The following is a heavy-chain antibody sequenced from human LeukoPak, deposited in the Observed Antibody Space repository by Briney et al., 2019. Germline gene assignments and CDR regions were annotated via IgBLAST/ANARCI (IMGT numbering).Heavy chain of an antibody. CDR2: ISGSGGST. J-gene: IGHJ4*02. Sequence: PGGSLRLSCAASGFTFSSYAMSWVRQAPGKGLEWVSAISGSGGSTYYADSVKGRFTISRDNSKNTPYLQMNSLRAEDTAVYYCAKDRMRVWFGELSPPDFDYWGQGTLVTVSS. D-gene: IGHD3-10*01. CDR3: AKDRMRVWFGELSPPDFDY. V-gene: IGHV3-23*01. CDR1: GFTFSSYA.